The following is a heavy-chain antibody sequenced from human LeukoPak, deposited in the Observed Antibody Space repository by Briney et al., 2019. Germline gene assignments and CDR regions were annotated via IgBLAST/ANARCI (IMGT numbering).Heavy chain of an antibody. V-gene: IGHV4-34*01. Sequence: SETLSLTCAVYGGSFSDYYWSWIRQSPGKGLEWIGEINDSGNRKSNPSLKNRLTMSVDTSKKHISLNLTSVTAADTAVYYCARFGFEYDVGSGIHFYYMDVWGTGTTVTVSS. CDR2: INDSGNR. D-gene: IGHD3-10*01. CDR3: ARFGFEYDVGSGIHFYYMDV. CDR1: GGSFSDYY. J-gene: IGHJ6*03.